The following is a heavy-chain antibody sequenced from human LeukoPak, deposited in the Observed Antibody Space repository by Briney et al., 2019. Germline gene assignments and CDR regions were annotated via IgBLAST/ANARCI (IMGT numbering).Heavy chain of an antibody. CDR3: ARVDNMIRGVIIGYFDY. J-gene: IGHJ4*02. CDR2: TSSNSGTI. CDR1: GFTFSNYN. Sequence: GGSLRLSCAGSGFTFSNYNMNWVRQAPGKGLEWIAYTSSNSGTIYYTDSVKGRFTTSRDNAKNSLYLQMNSLGAEDTAVYYCARVDNMIRGVIIGYFDYWGQGTLVTVSS. D-gene: IGHD3-10*01. V-gene: IGHV3-48*01.